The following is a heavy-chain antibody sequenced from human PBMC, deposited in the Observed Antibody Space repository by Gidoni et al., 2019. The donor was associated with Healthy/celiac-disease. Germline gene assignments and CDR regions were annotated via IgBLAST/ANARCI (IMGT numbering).Heavy chain of an antibody. CDR1: GFTFSSYW. CDR3: ARDPTAIYFDY. V-gene: IGHV3-74*01. D-gene: IGHD5-18*01. Sequence: EVQLVEYGGGLVQPGGSLRLSCAATGFTFSSYWMHWVRQAPGKGLVWVSRINSDGSSTSYADSVKGRFTISRDNAKNTLYLQMNSLRAEDTAVYYCARDPTAIYFDYWGQGTLVTVSS. J-gene: IGHJ4*02. CDR2: INSDGSST.